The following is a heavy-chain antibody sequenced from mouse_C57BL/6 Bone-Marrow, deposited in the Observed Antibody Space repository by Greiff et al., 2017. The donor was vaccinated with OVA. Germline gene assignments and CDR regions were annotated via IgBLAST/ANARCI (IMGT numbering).Heavy chain of an antibody. D-gene: IGHD1-1*01. CDR2: IWSGGST. J-gene: IGHJ3*01. CDR1: GFSLTSYG. V-gene: IGHV2-2*01. Sequence: QVQLQQSGPGLVQPSQSLSITCTVSGFSLTSYGVHWVRQSPGKGLEWLGVIWSGGSTDYNAAFISRLSISKDNSKSQVFFKMNSLQADDTAIYYCARFITKRGRFAYWGQGTLVTVSA. CDR3: ARFITKRGRFAY.